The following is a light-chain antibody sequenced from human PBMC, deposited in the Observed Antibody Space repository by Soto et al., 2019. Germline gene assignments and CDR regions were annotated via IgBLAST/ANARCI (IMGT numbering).Light chain of an antibody. CDR2: GAT. Sequence: DIRMTQSPSSLSASVGDRVTLTCRASEDIISYLNWYQHKPGRAPTVLVYGATNLPSGVPSRFSGSGSGTEFTFNISSLQPEDFATYYCQQSHNAPLTFGGGTKVE. V-gene: IGKV1-39*01. J-gene: IGKJ4*01. CDR1: EDIISY. CDR3: QQSHNAPLT.